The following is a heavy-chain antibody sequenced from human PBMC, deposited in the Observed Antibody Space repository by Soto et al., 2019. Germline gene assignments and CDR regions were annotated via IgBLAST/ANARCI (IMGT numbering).Heavy chain of an antibody. V-gene: IGHV4-39*01. CDR2: MFYGVST. D-gene: IGHD3-3*02. J-gene: IGHJ4*02. CDR3: ARLPSRHLVDY. Sequence: VSFTCTVSGSSINSSGYYWGWIRQPAGKGLEWIGSMFYGVSTDYNPSLKSRVTVSVDTSKNQFSLNLRSVTAADTAVYYCARLPSRHLVDYWGQGTLVTVSS. CDR1: GSSINSSGYY.